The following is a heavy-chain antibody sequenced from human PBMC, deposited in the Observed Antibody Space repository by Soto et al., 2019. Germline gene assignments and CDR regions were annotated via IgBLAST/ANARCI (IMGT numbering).Heavy chain of an antibody. CDR1: GLSFSGYE. Sequence: XGSLRLSGLASGLSFSGYEINWVRKGPGKGLEWVSYISSSVSTIYYADSVKGRFTISRDNAKNSLYLQMNSLRAEDTAVYYCARAHADAAFENWDPGTMQTVSS. CDR2: ISSSVSTI. J-gene: IGHJ4*01. V-gene: IGHV3-48*03. D-gene: IGHD2-15*01. CDR3: ARAHADAAFEN.